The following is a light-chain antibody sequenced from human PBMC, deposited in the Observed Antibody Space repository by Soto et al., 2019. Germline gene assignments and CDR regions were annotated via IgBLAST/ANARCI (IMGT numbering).Light chain of an antibody. J-gene: IGKJ4*01. CDR3: QQYVSSPLT. V-gene: IGKV3-20*01. CDR1: QSVGSTY. Sequence: EIVLTQSPGTLSLSPGEGATLSCRASQSVGSTYLAWYQQKPGQAPRLLIFGTSSRATGIPDRFSGSGSGTDFTLTISRLEPEDFAVYYCQQYVSSPLTFGGGTKVEIK. CDR2: GTS.